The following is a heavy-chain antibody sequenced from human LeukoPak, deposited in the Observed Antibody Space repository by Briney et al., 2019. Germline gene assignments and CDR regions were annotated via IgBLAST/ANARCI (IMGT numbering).Heavy chain of an antibody. CDR3: AATIVVMTAIDL. Sequence: ASVKVSCKVSGYTLTDLSIHWVRQAPGKGLEWMGGFDRENGEIVYAQKFQGRVTMTEDTSTNTAYLELSSLRSEATAVYYCAATIVVMTAIDLWGQGSLVTVSS. V-gene: IGHV1-24*01. J-gene: IGHJ5*02. CDR1: GYTLTDLS. CDR2: FDRENGEI. D-gene: IGHD2-21*02.